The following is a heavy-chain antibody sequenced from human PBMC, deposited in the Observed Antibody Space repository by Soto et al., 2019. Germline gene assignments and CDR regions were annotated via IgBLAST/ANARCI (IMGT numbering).Heavy chain of an antibody. Sequence: GGSLRLSCAASGFTFSSYSMNWVRQAPGKGLEWVSSISSSSSYIYYADSVKGRFTISRDNAKNSVYLQMNSLRAEDTAVYYCARANGTSWYDQFDYWGQGTLVTVSS. CDR3: ARANGTSWYDQFDY. CDR2: ISSSSSYI. CDR1: GFTFSSYS. J-gene: IGHJ4*02. V-gene: IGHV3-21*01. D-gene: IGHD6-13*01.